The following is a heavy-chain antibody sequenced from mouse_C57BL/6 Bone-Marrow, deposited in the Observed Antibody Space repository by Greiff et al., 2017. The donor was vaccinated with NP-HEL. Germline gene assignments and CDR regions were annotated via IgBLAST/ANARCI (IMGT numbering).Heavy chain of an antibody. D-gene: IGHD1-3*01. J-gene: IGHJ1*03. CDR1: GFSFNTYA. CDR2: IRSKSNNYAT. CDR3: VRNYYWYFDV. V-gene: IGHV10-1*01. Sequence: EVMLVESGGGLVQPKGSLKLSCAASGFSFNTYAMNWVRQAPGKGLEWVARIRSKSNNYATYYADSVKDRFTISRDDSESMLYLQMNNLKTEDTAMYYCVRNYYWYFDVWGTGTTVTVSS.